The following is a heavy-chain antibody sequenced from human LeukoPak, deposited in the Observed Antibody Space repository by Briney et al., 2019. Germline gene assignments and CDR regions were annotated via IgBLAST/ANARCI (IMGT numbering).Heavy chain of an antibody. CDR1: GFTFSGYA. CDR2: ISGSGVST. V-gene: IGHV3-23*01. CDR3: AKESRYYYGSGSFSSQFDY. D-gene: IGHD3-10*01. J-gene: IGHJ4*02. Sequence: GGSLRLSCAASGFTFSGYAMSWVRQAPGKGLEWVSTISGSGVSTYYADSVKGRFTSSRDNSKNTLYLQMNNLRAEETDVYYCAKESRYYYGSGSFSSQFDYWGQGNLVTVSS.